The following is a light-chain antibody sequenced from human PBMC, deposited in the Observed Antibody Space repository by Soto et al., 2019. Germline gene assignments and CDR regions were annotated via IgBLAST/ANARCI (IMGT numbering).Light chain of an antibody. CDR2: EDN. J-gene: IGLJ7*01. CDR1: SNDVGYYNL. Sequence: QSALTQPASVSGSPGQSITISCIGVSNDVGYYNLVSWYQQLPGQAPRLMIYEDNKRPSGVSNRFSGSKSGNTASLTISGLQFQDEDDYYCCSYVGSSSVFGGGTQLTVL. CDR3: CSYVGSSSV. V-gene: IGLV2-23*01.